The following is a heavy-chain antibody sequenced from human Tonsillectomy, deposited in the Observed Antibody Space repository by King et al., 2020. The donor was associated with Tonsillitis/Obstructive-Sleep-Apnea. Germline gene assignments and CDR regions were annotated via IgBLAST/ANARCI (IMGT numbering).Heavy chain of an antibody. V-gene: IGHV1-46*01. Sequence: VQLVESGAEVKKPGASVKVSCKASGYTFTKNYVHCVRQDPAHGLEWMGIINPSDGFTTYAPMFQVRVTMTRDTSTCTVNMELSSLRAEDTAIYYCVRDDRDGRHLDYWGQGSLVSVSS. CDR2: INPSDGFT. D-gene: IGHD5-24*01. CDR3: VRDDRDGRHLDY. CDR1: GYTFTKNY. J-gene: IGHJ4*02.